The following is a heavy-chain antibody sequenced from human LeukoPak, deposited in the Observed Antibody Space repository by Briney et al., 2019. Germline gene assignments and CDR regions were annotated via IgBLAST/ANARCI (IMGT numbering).Heavy chain of an antibody. V-gene: IGHV3-21*01. D-gene: IGHD3-9*01. Sequence: PGGSLRLSCAASGFTFSSYSMNWVRRAPGKGLEWVSSISSSSSYIYYADSVKGRFTISRDNAKNSLYLQMNNLRAEDTAVYYCARRKQVDWYVDYWGQGTLVTVSS. CDR3: ARRKQVDWYVDY. J-gene: IGHJ4*02. CDR2: ISSSSSYI. CDR1: GFTFSSYS.